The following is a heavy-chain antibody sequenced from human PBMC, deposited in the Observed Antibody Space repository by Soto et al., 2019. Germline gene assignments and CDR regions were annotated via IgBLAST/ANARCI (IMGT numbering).Heavy chain of an antibody. V-gene: IGHV1-3*01. CDR3: ASVLGGWYWLDY. D-gene: IGHD6-19*01. Sequence: QVQLVQSGAEVKKPGASVKVSCKASGYTFTSYAMHWVRQAPGQRLEWMGWINAGNGNTKYSQKFQGRVTITRDTSASTAYRELSSLRSEDTAVYYCASVLGGWYWLDYWGQGTLVTVS. CDR2: INAGNGNT. CDR1: GYTFTSYA. J-gene: IGHJ4*02.